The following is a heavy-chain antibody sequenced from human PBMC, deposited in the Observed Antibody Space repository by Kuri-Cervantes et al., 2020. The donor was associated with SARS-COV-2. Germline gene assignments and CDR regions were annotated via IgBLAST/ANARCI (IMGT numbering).Heavy chain of an antibody. CDR1: GFIFSSYY. D-gene: IGHD2-15*01. CDR3: ATKDGVASTP. J-gene: IGHJ5*02. CDR2: IYDDDTT. Sequence: GESLKISCAGSGFIFSSYYMNWVRLAPGKRLEWVSIIYDDDTTDYADSVKGRFTISRDNSKNTLYLQMNNLRAKDTAVYYCATKDGVASTPWGPGTLVTVSS. V-gene: IGHV3-53*01.